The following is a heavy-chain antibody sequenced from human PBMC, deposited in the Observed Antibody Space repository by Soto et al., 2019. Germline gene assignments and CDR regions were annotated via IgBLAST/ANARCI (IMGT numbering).Heavy chain of an antibody. J-gene: IGHJ4*02. CDR1: GGSFSGYY. CDR3: ARTPPYYYGSGSYLHPADYFDY. CDR2: INHSGST. V-gene: IGHV4-34*01. Sequence: PSETLSLTCAVYGGSFSGYYWSWIRQPPGKGLEWIGEINHSGSTNYNPSLKSRVTISVDTPKNQFSLKLSSVTTADTAVYYCARTPPYYYGSGSYLHPADYFDYWGQGTLVTVSS. D-gene: IGHD3-10*01.